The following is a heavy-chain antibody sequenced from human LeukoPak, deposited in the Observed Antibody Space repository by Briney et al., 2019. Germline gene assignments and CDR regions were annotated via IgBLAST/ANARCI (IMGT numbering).Heavy chain of an antibody. CDR3: ARERVGAKFDY. Sequence: PSETLSLTCAVYGGSFSGYYWSWIRQPPGKGLEWIGEINHSGSTNYNPSLKSRVTISVDTSKNQFSLKLSSVTAADTAVYYCARERVGAKFDYWGQGTLVTVSS. D-gene: IGHD1-26*01. CDR2: INHSGST. J-gene: IGHJ4*02. CDR1: GGSFSGYY. V-gene: IGHV4-34*01.